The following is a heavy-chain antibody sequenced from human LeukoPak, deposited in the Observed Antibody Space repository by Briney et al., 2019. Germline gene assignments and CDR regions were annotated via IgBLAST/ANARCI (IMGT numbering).Heavy chain of an antibody. D-gene: IGHD3-22*01. V-gene: IGHV1-18*01. Sequence: GASVKVSCTASGYTFTSYGISWVRQAPGQGLEWMGWISAYNGNTNYAQKLQGRVTMTTDTSTSTAYTELRSLRSDDTAVYYCARVPFYYYDSSGYSDYWGQGTLVTVSS. CDR1: GYTFTSYG. J-gene: IGHJ4*02. CDR3: ARVPFYYYDSSGYSDY. CDR2: ISAYNGNT.